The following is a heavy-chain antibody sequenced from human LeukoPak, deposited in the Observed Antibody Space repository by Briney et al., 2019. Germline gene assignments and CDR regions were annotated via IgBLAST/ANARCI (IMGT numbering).Heavy chain of an antibody. CDR3: ARDRYDILTGLDY. D-gene: IGHD3-9*01. CDR2: INAGNGNT. CDR1: GYTFTSYA. V-gene: IGHV1-3*01. Sequence: ASVKVSCKASGYTFTSYAMHWVRQAPGQRLEWMGWINAGNGNTKYSQKFQGRVTITRDTSAGTAYMELSSLRSEDTAVYYCARDRYDILTGLDYWGQGTLVTVSS. J-gene: IGHJ4*02.